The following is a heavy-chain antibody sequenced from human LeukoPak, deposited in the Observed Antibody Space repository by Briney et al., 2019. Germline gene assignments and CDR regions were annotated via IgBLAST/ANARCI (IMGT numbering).Heavy chain of an antibody. D-gene: IGHD1-26*01. J-gene: IGHJ5*02. CDR1: CGSFSGYY. Sequence: SETLSLTCAVDCGSFSGYYWRWIRQPPGKGLEWIGEINHSGSTNYNPSLKSRVTISVDTSKNQCSLKLSSVTAADTAVYYCAKASGSTDNSFDPWGQGTLVTVSS. V-gene: IGHV4-34*01. CDR2: INHSGST. CDR3: AKASGSTDNSFDP.